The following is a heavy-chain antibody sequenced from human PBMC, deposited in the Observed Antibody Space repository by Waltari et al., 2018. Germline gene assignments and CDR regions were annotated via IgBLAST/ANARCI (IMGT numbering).Heavy chain of an antibody. CDR2: ISYNGAT. CDR3: ATYIGASLGTAAFDV. Sequence: QLQLQESGPGLVQPSETLSLTCSVSVVSITTNRHYWGWIRQPPGQGLEWIATISYNGATYSSPSLRSRVTIFRDTSKNQLSLKLGSVTAADTAFYYCATYIGASLGTAAFDVWGQGTMVTVSS. CDR1: VVSITTNRHY. D-gene: IGHD5-12*01. J-gene: IGHJ3*01. V-gene: IGHV4-39*01.